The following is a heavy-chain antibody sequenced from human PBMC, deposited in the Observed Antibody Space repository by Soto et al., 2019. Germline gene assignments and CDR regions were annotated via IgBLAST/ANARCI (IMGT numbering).Heavy chain of an antibody. CDR1: VYTFTSYG. D-gene: IGHD6-13*01. Sequence: XSVKVSCKASVYTFTSYGISWVRQAPGQGLEWMGWISAYNGNTNCAQKLQGRVTMTTDTSTSTAYMELRSLRSDDTAVYYCARGPIAAAGNNWFDHWGQGTLVTVSS. CDR2: ISAYNGNT. V-gene: IGHV1-18*01. CDR3: ARGPIAAAGNNWFDH. J-gene: IGHJ5*02.